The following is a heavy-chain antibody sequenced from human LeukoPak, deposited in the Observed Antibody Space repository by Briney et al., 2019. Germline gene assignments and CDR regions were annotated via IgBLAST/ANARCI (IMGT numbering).Heavy chain of an antibody. J-gene: IGHJ4*02. Sequence: EGSLRLSCAASGFTFSNYAMSWVRQAPGKGLEWVSSICGSDDATYYADSVKGRFTISRDNAKNSLFLQMNSVRAEDTAIYYCARDLGWFHFDSWGQGTLVTVSS. D-gene: IGHD2-15*01. CDR3: ARDLGWFHFDS. CDR2: ICGSDDAT. CDR1: GFTFSNYA. V-gene: IGHV3-23*01.